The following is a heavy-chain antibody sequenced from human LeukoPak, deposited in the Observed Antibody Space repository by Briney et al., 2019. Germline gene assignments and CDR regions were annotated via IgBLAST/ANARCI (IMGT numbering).Heavy chain of an antibody. CDR2: IRYDGSNK. J-gene: IGHJ3*02. V-gene: IGHV3-30*02. D-gene: IGHD1-7*01. Sequence: GGSLRLSCAASGFTFSSYGMHWVRQAPGKGLEWVAFIRYDGSNKYYADSVKGRFTISRDNSKNTLYLQMNSLRAEDTAVYYCAKDRYNWNSNDAFDIWGQGTMVTVSS. CDR3: AKDRYNWNSNDAFDI. CDR1: GFTFSSYG.